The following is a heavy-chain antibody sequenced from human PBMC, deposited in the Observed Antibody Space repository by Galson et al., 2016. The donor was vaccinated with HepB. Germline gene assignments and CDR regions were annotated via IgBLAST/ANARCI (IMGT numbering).Heavy chain of an antibody. D-gene: IGHD3-10*01. J-gene: IGHJ4*02. CDR3: ARSGPTYGLYYLDY. CDR2: IIPIFGTA. CDR1: GGTFSSYS. Sequence: SVKVSCKASGGTFSSYSTSWLRQAPGQGLEWMGGIIPIFGTAYYAQEFQGRVTITADESTNTAYMELSSLRSEDTAIYFCARSGPTYGLYYLDYWGQGTLVTVSS. V-gene: IGHV1-69*13.